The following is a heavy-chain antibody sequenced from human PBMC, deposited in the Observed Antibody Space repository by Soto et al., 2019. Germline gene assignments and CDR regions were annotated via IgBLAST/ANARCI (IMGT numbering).Heavy chain of an antibody. CDR3: ASASIFYDILTGYLFSAFDI. Sequence: SETLSLTCAFYGGSFSGYYWTWIRQPPGTGLEWIGEINHSGSTNYNPSLKSRVTISVDTSKNQFSLKLNSVTAADTAVYYCASASIFYDILTGYLFSAFDIWGQGAMVTVSS. CDR1: GGSFSGYY. D-gene: IGHD3-9*01. V-gene: IGHV4-34*01. J-gene: IGHJ3*02. CDR2: INHSGST.